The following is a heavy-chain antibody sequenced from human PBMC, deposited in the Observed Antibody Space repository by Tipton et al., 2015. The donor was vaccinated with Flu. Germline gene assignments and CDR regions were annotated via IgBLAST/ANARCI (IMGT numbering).Heavy chain of an antibody. D-gene: IGHD3-10*01. Sequence: QSGPEVKKPGASVKVSCKASGYTFTGYYMHWVRQAPGQGLEWMGWINPNSGGTNYAQKFQGWVTMTRDTSISTAYMELSRLRSDDTAVYYCAREVGHYGSGSYSAFDIWGQGTMVTVSS. CDR3: AREVGHYGSGSYSAFDI. CDR2: INPNSGGT. J-gene: IGHJ3*02. V-gene: IGHV1-2*04. CDR1: GYTFTGYY.